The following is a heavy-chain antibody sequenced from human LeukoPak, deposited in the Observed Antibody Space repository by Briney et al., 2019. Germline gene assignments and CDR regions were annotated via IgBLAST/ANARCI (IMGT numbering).Heavy chain of an antibody. V-gene: IGHV4-39*01. CDR1: GGSISSSSYY. J-gene: IGHJ1*01. Sequence: SETLSLTCTVSGGSISSSSYYWGWIRQPPGKGLEWIANIYYSGCTYYNPSLKSRVTLSVDKSKNQFSLRLSSVTAADTAVYYCARQSSGYVQHWGQGTLVTVSS. D-gene: IGHD3-22*01. CDR2: IYYSGCT. CDR3: ARQSSGYVQH.